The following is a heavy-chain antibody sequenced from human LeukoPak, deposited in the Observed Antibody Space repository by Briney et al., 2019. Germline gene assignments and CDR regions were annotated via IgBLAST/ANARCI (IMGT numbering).Heavy chain of an antibody. V-gene: IGHV3-7*01. Sequence: GGSLRLSCAASGFTFRPFWMTWVRQAPGKGLEWVANIDQDEKKKYYVDSVKGRFTISRDNTRNLVYLQMSSLRVDDTAVYFCARENWGLLDYWGQGTVVTVSS. CDR1: GFTFRPFW. J-gene: IGHJ4*02. CDR3: ARENWGLLDY. CDR2: IDQDEKKK. D-gene: IGHD7-27*01.